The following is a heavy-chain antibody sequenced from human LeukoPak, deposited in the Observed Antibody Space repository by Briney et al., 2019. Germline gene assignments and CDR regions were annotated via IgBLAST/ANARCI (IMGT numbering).Heavy chain of an antibody. CDR1: VGSISSYY. CDR3: ARLNRGAYCGGDCSDAFDI. Sequence: SETLSLTCTVSVGSISSYYWSWIRQPPGKGLEWIGYTYYSGSTNYNPSLKSRVTISVDTSKNQFSLKLSSVTAADTAVYYCARLNRGAYCGGDCSDAFDIWGQGTMVTVSS. J-gene: IGHJ3*02. D-gene: IGHD2-21*02. CDR2: TYYSGST. V-gene: IGHV4-59*08.